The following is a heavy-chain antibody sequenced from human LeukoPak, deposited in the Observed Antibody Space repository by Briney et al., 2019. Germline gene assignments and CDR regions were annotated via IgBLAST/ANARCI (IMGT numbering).Heavy chain of an antibody. D-gene: IGHD6-25*01. CDR3: ASARLGAGLEGAFDI. J-gene: IGHJ3*02. CDR2: IYYSGST. V-gene: IGHV4-59*01. Sequence: PSETLSLTCTVSGGSISSYYWSWIRQPPGKGLEWIGYIYYSGSTNYNPSLKSRVTISVDTSKKQFSLKLNSVTAADPAVYYCASARLGAGLEGAFDIWGQGTMVTVSS. CDR1: GGSISSYY.